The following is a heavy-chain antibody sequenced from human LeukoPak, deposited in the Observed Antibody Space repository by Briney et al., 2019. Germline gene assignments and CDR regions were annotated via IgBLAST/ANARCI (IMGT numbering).Heavy chain of an antibody. Sequence: GGSLRLSCAASGFTFSRYAMSWVSQAPGKRLEWVSTISNSDYNTYYTDSVKGRFTISRDNSKNTLYLQMNSLRAEDTAVYYCAKSGRYCSGGSCYQEASLDQWGQGTLVTVSS. V-gene: IGHV3-23*01. D-gene: IGHD2-15*01. CDR3: AKSGRYCSGGSCYQEASLDQ. CDR2: ISNSDYNT. J-gene: IGHJ4*02. CDR1: GFTFSRYA.